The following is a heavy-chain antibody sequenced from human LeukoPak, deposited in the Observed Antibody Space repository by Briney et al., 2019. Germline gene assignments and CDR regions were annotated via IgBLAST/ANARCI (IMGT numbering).Heavy chain of an antibody. D-gene: IGHD2-2*01. V-gene: IGHV3-23*01. CDR3: VKGRCSGSSCYGGDY. CDR2: ISGSGGNT. CDR1: GFTFSSYA. Sequence: GGSLRLSCAASGFTFSSYAMSWGRQAPGKGLEWVSAISGSGGNTYYADSVKGRLTISRDNSKNTLYLQMSSLRAEDTAVYYCVKGRCSGSSCYGGDYWGQGTLVTVSS. J-gene: IGHJ4*02.